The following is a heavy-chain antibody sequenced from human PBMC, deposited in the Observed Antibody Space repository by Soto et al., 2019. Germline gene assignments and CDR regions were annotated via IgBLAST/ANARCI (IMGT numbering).Heavy chain of an antibody. J-gene: IGHJ4*02. CDR2: IKGDGSEK. D-gene: IGHD6-19*01. V-gene: IGHV3-7*05. CDR3: ARNSGWYRLDF. Sequence: EVQLVESGGGLVQSGGSLRLYCAASGFTFSNYWMTWVRQAPGKGLEWVANIKGDGSEKDSGDSVKGRFTISRDNAENSQFLQMNSLTAADTAIYYCARNSGWYRLDFWGQGALVTVSS. CDR1: GFTFSNYW.